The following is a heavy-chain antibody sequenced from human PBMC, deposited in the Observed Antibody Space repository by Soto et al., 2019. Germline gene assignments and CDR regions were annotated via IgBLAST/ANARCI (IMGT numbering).Heavy chain of an antibody. CDR2: ISNTAGST. CDR1: GFTFSSHG. J-gene: IGHJ4*02. CDR3: AKITGNLGYFDY. D-gene: IGHD1-1*01. Sequence: EVQLLESGGGLVQPGGSLRLSCAASGFTFSSHGLSWVRQAPGKGLEWVSSISNTAGSTSYADSVKGRFTISRDNSKDTLFLQMNSLRADDTAVYCCAKITGNLGYFDYWGQGTLVTVAS. V-gene: IGHV3-23*01.